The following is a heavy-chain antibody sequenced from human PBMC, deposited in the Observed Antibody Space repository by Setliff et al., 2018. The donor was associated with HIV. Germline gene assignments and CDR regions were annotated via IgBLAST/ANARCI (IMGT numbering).Heavy chain of an antibody. Sequence: SETLSLTCTVSGGSISSDDYYWNWNRQPTGKGLEWIGYITYSGSAYYNPSLKSRVVMSIDTSKNQFSLRLSSVTAADTAMYYCVREDYGYNRKGFDYWGPGPLVTVSS. CDR1: GGSISSDDYY. D-gene: IGHD4-17*01. J-gene: IGHJ4*02. CDR3: VREDYGYNRKGFDY. V-gene: IGHV4-30-4*08. CDR2: ITYSGSA.